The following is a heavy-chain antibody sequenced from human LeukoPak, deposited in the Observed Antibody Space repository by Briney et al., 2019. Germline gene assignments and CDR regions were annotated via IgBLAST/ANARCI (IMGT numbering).Heavy chain of an antibody. CDR3: ARGDGPGSYLIDY. CDR2: MSRDGRNI. Sequence: GQSLRLSCVGSGFILSNYAIHWVRRTPGQGLKWITLMSRDGRNIQYVDSVKGRFTISRDNSRNTVYLQMNSLREEDTAVYYCARGDGPGSYLIDYWGQGTLVTVSS. J-gene: IGHJ4*02. D-gene: IGHD3-10*01. V-gene: IGHV3-30*03. CDR1: GFILSNYA.